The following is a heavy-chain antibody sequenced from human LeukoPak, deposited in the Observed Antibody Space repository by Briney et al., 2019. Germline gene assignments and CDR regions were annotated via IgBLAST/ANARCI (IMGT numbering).Heavy chain of an antibody. CDR3: ATGLGVVVPTSRQNDY. V-gene: IGHV1-24*01. D-gene: IGHD2-2*01. Sequence: PGASVNVSCKVSGYTLTELSMHWVRQAPRKGLEWMGGFDPEDGETIYAQKFQGRVTMTEDTSTDTAYMELSSLRAEDTAVYYCATGLGVVVPTSRQNDYWGQGTLVTVSS. J-gene: IGHJ4*02. CDR1: GYTLTELS. CDR2: FDPEDGET.